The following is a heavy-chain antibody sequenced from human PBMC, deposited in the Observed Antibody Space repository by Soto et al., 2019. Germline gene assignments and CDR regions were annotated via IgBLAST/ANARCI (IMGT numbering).Heavy chain of an antibody. CDR3: ARGQYWYFDL. V-gene: IGHV3-30*09. CDR1: GFTFSSYA. Sequence: QVQLAESGGGVVQPGRSLRLSCAASGFTFSSYAMHWVRQAPGKGLEWVAVISYDGNNKYYADSVKGRFAISRDNSKNTLKLQMTSLTTEDTAVYYCARGQYWYFDLWGRGTLVTVSS. CDR2: ISYDGNNK. J-gene: IGHJ2*01.